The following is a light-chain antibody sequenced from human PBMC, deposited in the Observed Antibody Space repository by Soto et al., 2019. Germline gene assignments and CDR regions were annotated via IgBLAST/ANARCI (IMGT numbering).Light chain of an antibody. CDR2: GAS. CDR1: QSVGRDY. CDR3: HQYATYPLT. V-gene: IGKV3-20*01. Sequence: EIVLTQSPDTLSLSPGVRATLSCRASQSVGRDYLAWFQHKGGQAPRLLVHGASNRATGIPDRFSGSGSGTDFTLIISRLEPEDFAVDYCHQYATYPLTFGGGTKVEI. J-gene: IGKJ4*02.